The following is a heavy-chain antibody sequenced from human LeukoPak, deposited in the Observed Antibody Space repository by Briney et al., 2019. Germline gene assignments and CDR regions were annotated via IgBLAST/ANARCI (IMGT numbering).Heavy chain of an antibody. Sequence: AGTLSLTCAVSGGSISSSNWWSWVRQAPGKGLEWVSFINTSDTTIHYADSVKGRFTVSRDNAKNSLFLQMDSLRVEDTAVYYCARDTVAGQIYFDHWGQGTLVTVSS. CDR2: INTSDTTI. CDR1: GGSISSSNW. CDR3: ARDTVAGQIYFDH. J-gene: IGHJ4*02. V-gene: IGHV3-11*01. D-gene: IGHD6-19*01.